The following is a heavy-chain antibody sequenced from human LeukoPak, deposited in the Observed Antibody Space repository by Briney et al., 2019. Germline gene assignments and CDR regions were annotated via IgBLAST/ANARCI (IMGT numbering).Heavy chain of an antibody. D-gene: IGHD3-16*01. Sequence: SQTLSLTCAISGDSVSRSSAYWNWFRQSPSRGLEWLGRTYYRSKWLNDYAASVKSRISVNLDTYKNHYSLQPNSVTPEDTAIYYCARGRMMSGMDVWGQGTTVTVSS. J-gene: IGHJ6*02. CDR1: GDSVSRSSAY. V-gene: IGHV6-1*01. CDR3: ARGRMMSGMDV. CDR2: TYYRSKWLN.